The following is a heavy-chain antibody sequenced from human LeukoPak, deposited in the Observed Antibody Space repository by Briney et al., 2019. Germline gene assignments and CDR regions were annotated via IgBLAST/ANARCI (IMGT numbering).Heavy chain of an antibody. Sequence: SETLSLTCTVSGGSISSGGYYWSWIRQPPGKGLEWIGYIYHSGSTYYNPSLKSRVTISVDRSKNQFSLKLSSVTAADTAVYYCARSRSTGFDYWGQGTLVTVSS. J-gene: IGHJ4*02. V-gene: IGHV4-30-2*01. CDR3: ARSRSTGFDY. CDR2: IYHSGST. D-gene: IGHD2-8*02. CDR1: GGSISSGGYY.